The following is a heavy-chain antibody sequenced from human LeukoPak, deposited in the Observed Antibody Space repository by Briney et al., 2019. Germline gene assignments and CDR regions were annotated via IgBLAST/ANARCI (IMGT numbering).Heavy chain of an antibody. CDR3: ARGGRDGYIIH. D-gene: IGHD5-24*01. CDR1: GFSFRDYY. J-gene: IGHJ4*02. Sequence: GGSLRLSCVASGFSFRDYYMTWIRQAPGKGLEWVSYITESGRTSHYADSVQGRFTISRDNAKDSLYLQMNSLRVEDTALYYCARGGRDGYIIHWGQGTLVTVSS. CDR2: ITESGRTS. V-gene: IGHV3-11*01.